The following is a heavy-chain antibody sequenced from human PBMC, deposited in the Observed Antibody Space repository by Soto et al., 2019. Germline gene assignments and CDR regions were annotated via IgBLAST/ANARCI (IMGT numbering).Heavy chain of an antibody. J-gene: IGHJ5*02. V-gene: IGHV1-18*01. Sequence: QGQLVQAGAEVKKPGASVKVSCTASGNTFTNFGVTWVRQAHGQGLEWMGWISAYTDDPNYAQKFQGRVTMTIDTSTSTAYLDLRSLTSDDTAVYYCARVIPGAQAWFDPWGQGPLVTVSS. CDR3: ARVIPGAQAWFDP. CDR2: ISAYTDDP. CDR1: GNTFTNFG. D-gene: IGHD2-2*01.